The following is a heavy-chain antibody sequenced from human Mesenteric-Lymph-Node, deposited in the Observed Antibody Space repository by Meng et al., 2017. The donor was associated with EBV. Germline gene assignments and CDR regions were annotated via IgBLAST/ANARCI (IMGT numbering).Heavy chain of an antibody. CDR1: GGSISSNNW. CDR2: IYHSGTS. CDR3: ARFVEMATTAYFDS. Sequence: QGRRQGPGPGRGKPSGTLSLMCAVSGGSISSNNWWTWVRQPPGKGLEWIAEIYHSGTSNYNPSLKSRLTVSVDKSKNQFSLKLTSVTAADTAVYYCARFVEMATTAYFDSWGGGILVTVFS. J-gene: IGHJ4*02. V-gene: IGHV4-4*02. D-gene: IGHD5-24*01.